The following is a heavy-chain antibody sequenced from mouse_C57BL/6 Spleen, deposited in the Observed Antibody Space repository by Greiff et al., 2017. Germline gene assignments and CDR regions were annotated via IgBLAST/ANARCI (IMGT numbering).Heavy chain of an antibody. J-gene: IGHJ4*01. CDR1: GYTFTSYW. Sequence: QVQLQQPGAELVKPGASVKLSCKASGYTFTSYWMHWVKQRPGQGLEWIGMIHPNSGSTNYNEKFKSKATLTVDKSSSTAYMQLSSLTSEDSAVYYCVAPYYYGSSYDAMDYWGQGTSVTVSS. D-gene: IGHD1-1*01. CDR2: IHPNSGST. CDR3: VAPYYYGSSYDAMDY. V-gene: IGHV1-64*01.